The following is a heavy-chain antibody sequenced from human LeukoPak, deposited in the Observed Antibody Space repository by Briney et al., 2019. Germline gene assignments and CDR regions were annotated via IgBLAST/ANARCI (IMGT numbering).Heavy chain of an antibody. CDR2: INHSGST. CDR1: GGSFSGYY. D-gene: IGHD3-10*01. J-gene: IGHJ4*02. CDR3: ARYDYYGSGSYWKKPYYFDY. Sequence: SETLSLTCAVYGGSFSGYYWSWIRQPPGKGLEWIGEINHSGSTNYNPSLKSRVTISVDTSKNQFSLKLSSVTAADTAVYYCARYDYYGSGSYWKKPYYFDYWGQGTLVTVSS. V-gene: IGHV4-34*01.